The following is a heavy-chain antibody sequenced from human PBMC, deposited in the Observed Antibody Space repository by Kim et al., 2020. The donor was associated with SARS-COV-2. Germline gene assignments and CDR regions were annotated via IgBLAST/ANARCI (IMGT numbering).Heavy chain of an antibody. Sequence: IKSRVTISVDTSKNQFSLKLSSVTAADTAVYYCASYCSGGSCPPVWFDPWGQGTLVTVSS. CDR3: ASYCSGGSCPPVWFDP. V-gene: IGHV4-39*01. D-gene: IGHD2-15*01. J-gene: IGHJ5*02.